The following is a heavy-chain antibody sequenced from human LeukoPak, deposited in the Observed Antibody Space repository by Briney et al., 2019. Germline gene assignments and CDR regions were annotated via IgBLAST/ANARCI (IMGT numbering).Heavy chain of an antibody. D-gene: IGHD3-3*01. CDR3: ASGRWSDYLDY. CDR2: ISGSGGST. V-gene: IGHV3-23*01. Sequence: GGSLRLSCAASGFIFSNSAMTWVRQAPGKGLEWVSGISGSGGSTYYADSVKGRFTISRDNSKNTLYLQMNSLRAEDTAVYYCASGRWSDYLDYWGQGTLVTVSS. CDR1: GFIFSNSA. J-gene: IGHJ4*02.